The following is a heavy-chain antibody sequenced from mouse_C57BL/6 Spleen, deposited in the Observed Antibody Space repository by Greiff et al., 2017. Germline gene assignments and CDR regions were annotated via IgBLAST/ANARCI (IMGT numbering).Heavy chain of an antibody. J-gene: IGHJ3*01. D-gene: IGHD3-2*02. CDR2: ISGGGGNT. CDR3: ARQLRLQEAWFAY. Sequence: EVPGVESGGGLVKPGGSLKLSCAASGFTFSSYTMSWVRQTPEKRLEWVATISGGGGNTYYPDSVKGRFTISSGNAKNTLYLQMSSRRSEDTALYYCARQLRLQEAWFAYWGQGTLVTVSA. V-gene: IGHV5-9*01. CDR1: GFTFSSYT.